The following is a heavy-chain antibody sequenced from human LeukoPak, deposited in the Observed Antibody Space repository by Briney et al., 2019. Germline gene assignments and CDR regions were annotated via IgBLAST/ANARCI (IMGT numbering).Heavy chain of an antibody. V-gene: IGHV4-61*02. J-gene: IGHJ4*02. CDR1: GGSISSGGYS. D-gene: IGHD3-22*01. CDR2: MHTSGTT. Sequence: PSETLSLTCAVSGGSISSGGYSWSWIRQPAGKGLEWIGRMHTSGTTNYNPSLKSRVTMSVDTSKNQFSLKLSSVTAADTAVYYCARDAYYYDSIGYRRFDYWGQGTLVTVSS. CDR3: ARDAYYYDSIGYRRFDY.